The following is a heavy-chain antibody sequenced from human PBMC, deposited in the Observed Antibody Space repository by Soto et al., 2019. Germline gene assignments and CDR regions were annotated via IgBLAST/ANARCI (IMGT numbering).Heavy chain of an antibody. V-gene: IGHV3-30*18. CDR2: ISYDGSNK. CDR3: ANGPVVGANYKYYDMDI. J-gene: IGHJ6*02. CDR1: GFTFSDYY. Sequence: PGGSLRLSCAASGFTFSDYYMSWVRQAPGKGLEWVAVISYDGSNKYYADSVKGRFTIPRDNSKNTLYLQMDNLRAEDTAHYFCANGPVVGANYKYYDMDIWGRGTTVTVSS. D-gene: IGHD1-26*01.